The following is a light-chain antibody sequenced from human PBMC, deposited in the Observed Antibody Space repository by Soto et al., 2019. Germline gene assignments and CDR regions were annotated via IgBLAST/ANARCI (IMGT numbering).Light chain of an antibody. CDR3: QQSYSTPPT. CDR2: AAS. V-gene: IGKV1-39*01. CDR1: QSISIY. J-gene: IGKJ1*01. Sequence: DIQMTQSPSSLSASVGDRVTITCRTSQSISIYLNWYQQKPGKAPKLLIYAASSLQSGVPSRFSGSGSGTDFTLTISSLQPEDCASDHCQQSYSTPPTFGEATKLE.